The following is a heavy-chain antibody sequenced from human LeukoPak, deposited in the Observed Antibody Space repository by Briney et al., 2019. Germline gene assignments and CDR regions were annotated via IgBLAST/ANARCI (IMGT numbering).Heavy chain of an antibody. Sequence: GESLKISCTGSGYTFSNYWIVWVRQMPGKGLEWMRIIYPGDSETRYSPSFQGQVTISADKSISTAYLQWSSLRASDTAMYYCARHLRGYSAYDPLDQWGQGTLVIVSS. CDR1: GYTFSNYW. D-gene: IGHD5-12*01. CDR3: ARHLRGYSAYDPLDQ. CDR2: IYPGDSET. V-gene: IGHV5-51*01. J-gene: IGHJ4*02.